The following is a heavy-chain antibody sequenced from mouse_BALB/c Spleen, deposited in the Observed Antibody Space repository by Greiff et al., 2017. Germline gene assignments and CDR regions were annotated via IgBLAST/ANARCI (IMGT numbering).Heavy chain of an antibody. V-gene: IGHV1S135*01. J-gene: IGHJ2*01. Sequence: EVKLMESGPELVKPGASVKVSCKASGYAFTSYNMYWVKQSHGKSLEWIGYIDPYNGGTSYNQKFKGKATLTVDKSSSTAYMHLNSLTSEDSAVYYCARVRDYYFDYWGQGTTLTVSS. CDR2: IDPYNGGT. CDR3: ARVRDYYFDY. CDR1: GYAFTSYN.